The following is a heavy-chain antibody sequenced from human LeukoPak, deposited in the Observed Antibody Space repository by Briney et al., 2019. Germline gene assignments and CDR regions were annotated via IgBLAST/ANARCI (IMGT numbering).Heavy chain of an antibody. J-gene: IGHJ6*04. D-gene: IGHD3-16*02. CDR1: GGSISSYY. CDR3: ARNLNDYVWGSYRWTYGMDV. CDR2: IYYSGST. V-gene: IGHV4-59*01. Sequence: SETLSLTCTVSGGSISSYYWSWIRQPPGKGLEWIGYIYYSGSTNYNPSLKSRVTISVDTSKNQFSLKLSSVTAADTAVYCCARNLNDYVWGSYRWTYGMDVWGKGTTVTVSS.